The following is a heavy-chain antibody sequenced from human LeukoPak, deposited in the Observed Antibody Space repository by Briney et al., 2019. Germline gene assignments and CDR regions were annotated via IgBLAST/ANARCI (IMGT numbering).Heavy chain of an antibody. V-gene: IGHV4-38-2*02. CDR1: DYSISSGFH. CDR3: VRGVEH. Sequence: NTSETLSLTCIVSDYSISSGFHWGWIRQPPGKGLEWIGNFYYTGTTSYNPSLKSRVTISIDTSKNHFSLKLTSVTAADTAVYFCVRGVEHWGQGTLVTVSS. CDR2: FYYTGTT. J-gene: IGHJ5*02.